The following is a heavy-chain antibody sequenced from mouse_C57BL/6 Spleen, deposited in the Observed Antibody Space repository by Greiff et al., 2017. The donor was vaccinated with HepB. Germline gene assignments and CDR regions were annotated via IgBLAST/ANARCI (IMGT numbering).Heavy chain of an antibody. D-gene: IGHD1-1*01. V-gene: IGHV1-82*01. Sequence: VQLQQSGPELVKPGASVKISCKASGYAFSSSWMNWVKQRPGKGLEWIGRIYPGDGDTNYNGKFKGKATLTADKSSSTAYMQLSSLTSEDSAVYFCARGNYYGSSQGAYWVQGTLVTVSA. CDR2: IYPGDGDT. J-gene: IGHJ3*01. CDR3: ARGNYYGSSQGAY. CDR1: GYAFSSSW.